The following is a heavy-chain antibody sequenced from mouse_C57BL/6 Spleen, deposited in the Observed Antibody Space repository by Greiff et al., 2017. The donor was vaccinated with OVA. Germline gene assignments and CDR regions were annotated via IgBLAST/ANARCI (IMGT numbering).Heavy chain of an antibody. CDR2: IYPNYGTT. Sequence: VQLQQSGPKMVKPGASVKISCKASGYSFTDYNMNWVKQSNGKGLEWIGVIYPNYGTTSYNEKFKGKATLTVDQSSSTAYMQLNSLTSEYSAVYYCARGSNYFDYWGQGTTLTVSS. CDR1: GYSFTDYN. J-gene: IGHJ2*01. V-gene: IGHV1-39*01. CDR3: ARGSNYFDY.